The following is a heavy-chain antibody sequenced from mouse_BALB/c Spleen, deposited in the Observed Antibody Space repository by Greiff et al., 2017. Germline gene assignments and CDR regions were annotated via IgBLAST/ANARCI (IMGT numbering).Heavy chain of an antibody. Sequence: VQLQQSGPELVKPGASVKVSCKASGYAFTSYNMYWVKQSHGKSLEWIGYIDPYNGGTSYNQKFKGKATLTVDKSSSTAYMHLNSLTSEDSAVYYCASLYSSYPYYYAMDDWGQGTSDTVSS. D-gene: IGHD1-1*01. CDR1: GYAFTSYN. V-gene: IGHV1S135*01. CDR2: IDPYNGGT. CDR3: ASLYSSYPYYYAMDD. J-gene: IGHJ4*01.